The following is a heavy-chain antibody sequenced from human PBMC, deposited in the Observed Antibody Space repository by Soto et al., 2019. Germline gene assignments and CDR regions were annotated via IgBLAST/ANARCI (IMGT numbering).Heavy chain of an antibody. J-gene: IGHJ4*02. CDR3: TTGFKYCTNGVCYRGDFDY. D-gene: IGHD2-8*01. Sequence: SLRLSCAASGFTFSNAWMSWVRQAPGKGLEWVGRIKSKTDGGTTDYAAPVKGRFTISRDDSKNTLYLQMNSLKTEDTAVYYCTTGFKYCTNGVCYRGDFDYWGQGTLVTVSS. V-gene: IGHV3-15*01. CDR2: IKSKTDGGTT. CDR1: GFTFSNAW.